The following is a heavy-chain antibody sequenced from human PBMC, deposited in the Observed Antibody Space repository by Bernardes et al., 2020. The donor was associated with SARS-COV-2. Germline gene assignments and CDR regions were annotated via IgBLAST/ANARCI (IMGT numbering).Heavy chain of an antibody. D-gene: IGHD1-1*01. CDR3: VKRRAIFELWKGNFDF. J-gene: IGHJ4*02. CDR1: GFNFYHYG. CDR2: ISYEGSRK. V-gene: IGHV3-30*18. Sequence: GGSLTLSCTASGFNFYHYGMHWVRQAPGKGLEWVAFISYEGSRKYYLDSLKGRFTISRDGSKNSLYLQMNSLREDDTAVYYCVKRRAIFELWKGNFDFWGKGTLVTVSS.